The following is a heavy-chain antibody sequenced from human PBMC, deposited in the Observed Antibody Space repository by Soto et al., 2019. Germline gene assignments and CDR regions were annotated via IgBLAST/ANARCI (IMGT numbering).Heavy chain of an antibody. Sequence: SETLSLTCAVYGGSFSGYYWSWIRQPPGKGLEWIGEINHSGSTNYNPSLKSRVTISVDTSKNQFSLKLSSVTAADTAVYYCARGNRYSSGRAPNYYYYYYMDVWGKGTKVTVSS. CDR2: INHSGST. CDR3: ARGNRYSSGRAPNYYYYYYMDV. D-gene: IGHD6-19*01. CDR1: GGSFSGYY. J-gene: IGHJ6*03. V-gene: IGHV4-34*01.